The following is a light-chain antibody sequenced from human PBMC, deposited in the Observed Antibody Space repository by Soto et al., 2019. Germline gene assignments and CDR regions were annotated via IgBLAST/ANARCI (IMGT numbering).Light chain of an antibody. CDR1: QGISNY. V-gene: IGKV1-27*01. J-gene: IGKJ1*01. Sequence: DIEMTQSPSSLSASAGARVTITCRASQGISNYVAWYQQKPGPVPKLLISAASTLQTGVPSRFSGGGSGTDFTLTISSLQPEDVATYYCQKYNSAPWTFGQGTKVDIK. CDR3: QKYNSAPWT. CDR2: AAS.